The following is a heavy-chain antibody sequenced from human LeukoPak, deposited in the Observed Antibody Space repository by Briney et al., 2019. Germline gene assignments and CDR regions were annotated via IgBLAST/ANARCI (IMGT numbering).Heavy chain of an antibody. Sequence: PGGSLRLSCAASGFTFGSYSMNWVRQAPGKGLEWVSYISSSSTIYYADSVKGRFTISRDNAKNSLYLQMNSLRAEDTAVYYCARDPNYYDSSGYDYWGQGTLVTVSS. J-gene: IGHJ4*02. V-gene: IGHV3-48*04. CDR3: ARDPNYYDSSGYDY. D-gene: IGHD3-22*01. CDR1: GFTFGSYS. CDR2: ISSSSTI.